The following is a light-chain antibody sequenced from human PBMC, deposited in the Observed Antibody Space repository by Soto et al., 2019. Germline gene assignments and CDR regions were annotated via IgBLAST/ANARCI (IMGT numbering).Light chain of an antibody. CDR1: QSVSSN. J-gene: IGKJ1*01. Sequence: ETVMTQSPATLSVSPGERATLSCRARQSVSSNLAWYQKRPGQAPRLLIYGASTRATGIPSRFSGSGSGTEFTLTITSLQSEDFVVYYCQQYNNCPRTFGRGTKVEIK. V-gene: IGKV3-15*01. CDR3: QQYNNCPRT. CDR2: GAS.